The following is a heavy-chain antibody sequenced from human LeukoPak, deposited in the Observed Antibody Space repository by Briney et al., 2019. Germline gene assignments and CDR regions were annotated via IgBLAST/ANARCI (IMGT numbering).Heavy chain of an antibody. V-gene: IGHV1-69*13. CDR3: VGGAPNWGFDY. CDR1: GGTFSSYA. J-gene: IGHJ4*02. CDR2: IIPIFGTA. D-gene: IGHD7-27*01. Sequence: SVKVSCKASGGTFSSYAISWVRQAPGQGLEWMGGIIPIFGTANYAQKFQGRVTITADESTSTAYMELTSLRSEDTAVYYCVGGAPNWGFDYWGQGTLVTVSS.